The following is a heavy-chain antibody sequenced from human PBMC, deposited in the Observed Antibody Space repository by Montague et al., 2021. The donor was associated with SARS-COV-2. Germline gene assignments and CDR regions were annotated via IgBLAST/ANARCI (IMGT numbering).Heavy chain of an antibody. CDR1: GFTFSSYA. V-gene: IGHV3-23*01. D-gene: IGHD2-2*01. Sequence: SLRLSCAASGFTFSSYAMSWVRQAPGKGLEWVSAISGSGGSTYYADSVKGRFTISRDNSKNTLYPQMNSLRAEDTAVYYCARDEDQVDSNYYFDYWGQGTLVTVSS. CDR3: ARDEDQVDSNYYFDY. J-gene: IGHJ4*02. CDR2: ISGSGGST.